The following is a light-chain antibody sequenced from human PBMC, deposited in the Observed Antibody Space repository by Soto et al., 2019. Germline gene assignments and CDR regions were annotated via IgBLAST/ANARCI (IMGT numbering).Light chain of an antibody. CDR1: SSDVGGYNL. CDR3: CSYAGSSTLL. V-gene: IGLV2-23*01. CDR2: EGS. J-gene: IGLJ2*01. Sequence: QSVLTQPASVSGSPGQSITISCTGTSSDVGGYNLVSWYQQHPGKTPKIMIYEGSKRPSGVSNRFSGSKSGNTASLTISGLQAEDEADYYCCSYAGSSTLLFGGGTQLTVL.